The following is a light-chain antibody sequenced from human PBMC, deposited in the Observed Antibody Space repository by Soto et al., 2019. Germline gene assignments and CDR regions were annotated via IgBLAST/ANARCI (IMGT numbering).Light chain of an antibody. CDR2: EVS. J-gene: IGLJ3*02. CDR3: SSYSSPSALGV. CDR1: SSDIGVYNY. V-gene: IGLV2-14*01. Sequence: QSVLTQPASVSGSPGQSITISCTGTSSDIGVYNYVSWYQQHPGKAPKLIIYEVSNRPSGVSDRFSASKSGNTASLTISGLQTEDEADYYCSSYSSPSALGVFGGGTKVTVL.